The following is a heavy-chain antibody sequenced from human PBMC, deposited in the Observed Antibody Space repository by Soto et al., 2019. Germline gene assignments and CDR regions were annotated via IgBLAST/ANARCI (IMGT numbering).Heavy chain of an antibody. Sequence: ASVKVSCKASGYTFTGYYMHWVRQAPGQGLEWMGWINPNSGGTNYAQKFQGRVTMTRDTSISTAYMELSRLRSDDTAVYYCARDPPLYADYGGWFDPWGQGTLVTVSS. D-gene: IGHD4-17*01. J-gene: IGHJ5*02. V-gene: IGHV1-2*02. CDR3: ARDPPLYADYGGWFDP. CDR2: INPNSGGT. CDR1: GYTFTGYY.